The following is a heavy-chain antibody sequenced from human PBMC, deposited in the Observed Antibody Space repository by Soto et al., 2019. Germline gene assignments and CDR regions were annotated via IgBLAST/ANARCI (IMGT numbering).Heavy chain of an antibody. V-gene: IGHV1-69*01. D-gene: IGHD2-15*01. J-gene: IGHJ6*02. Sequence: QVQLVQSGAEVKKPGSSVKVSCKASGGTFSGYAISWVRQAPGQGLEWMGGIIPIFGTANYAEKFQGRVTITADESTSTTYMELSSLRPEDTAVYYCGRVLGYCSGGSCYGGSYYYYGMDVWGQGTTVTVSS. CDR1: GGTFSGYA. CDR3: GRVLGYCSGGSCYGGSYYYYGMDV. CDR2: IIPIFGTA.